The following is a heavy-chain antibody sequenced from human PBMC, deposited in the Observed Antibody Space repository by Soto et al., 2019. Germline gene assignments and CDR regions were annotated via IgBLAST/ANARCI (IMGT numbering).Heavy chain of an antibody. D-gene: IGHD6-13*01. CDR3: VRGGWSSSGGIAAS. CDR2: ISSSGASI. Sequence: GGSLRLSYAASGFTFSDYYMSWIRQSPGKGLEWVSYISSSGASIYYADSVKGRFTISRDNAVNSPSLQMNSLRAEDTAVYYCVRGGWSSSGGIAASWGQGTLVTVSS. CDR1: GFTFSDYY. J-gene: IGHJ5*02. V-gene: IGHV3-11*01.